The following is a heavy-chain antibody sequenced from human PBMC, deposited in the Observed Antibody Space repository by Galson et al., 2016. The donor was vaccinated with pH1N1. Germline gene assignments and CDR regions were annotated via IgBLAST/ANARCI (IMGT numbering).Heavy chain of an antibody. J-gene: IGHJ6*02. V-gene: IGHV3-7*03. CDR3: AKTFMGVAYYYGTDV. D-gene: IGHD2/OR15-2a*01. CDR1: GFTFSTYW. Sequence: SLRLSCAASGFTFSTYWMHWVRQAPGKGLKWVANINQDGSEKYYVDSVKGRFTISRDNAKNSLYLQMNSLRAEDTALYYCAKTFMGVAYYYGTDVWGQGTTVTVSS. CDR2: INQDGSEK.